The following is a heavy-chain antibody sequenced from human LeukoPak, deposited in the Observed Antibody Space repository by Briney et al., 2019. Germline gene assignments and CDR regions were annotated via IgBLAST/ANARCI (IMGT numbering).Heavy chain of an antibody. CDR2: IYTSGST. CDR1: GGSISSYY. CDR3: ARDNGHVGDATMVRGVIKAPGDYYYGMDV. J-gene: IGHJ6*02. D-gene: IGHD3-10*01. V-gene: IGHV4-4*07. Sequence: SETLSLTCTVSGGSISSYYWSWIRQPAGKGLEWIGRIYTSGSTNYNPSLKSRVTMSVDTSKNQFSLKLSSVTAADTAVYYCARDNGHVGDATMVRGVIKAPGDYYYGMDVWGQGTTVTVSS.